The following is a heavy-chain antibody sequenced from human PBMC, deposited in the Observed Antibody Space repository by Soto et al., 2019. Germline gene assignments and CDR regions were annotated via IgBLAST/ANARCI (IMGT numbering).Heavy chain of an antibody. Sequence: ASVKVSCKASGYTFTDYYMHWVRQAPGQGLEWMGWINPKTGGTNYVQKFQGRVTMTRNTSISTAYMELSSLRSEDTAVYYCARDKVGAIDYWGQGTLVTVSS. CDR1: GYTFTDYY. CDR3: ARDKVGAIDY. J-gene: IGHJ4*02. CDR2: INPKTGGT. D-gene: IGHD1-26*01. V-gene: IGHV1-2*02.